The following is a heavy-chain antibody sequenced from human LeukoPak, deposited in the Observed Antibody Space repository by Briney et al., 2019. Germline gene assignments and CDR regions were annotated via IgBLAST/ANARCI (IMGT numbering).Heavy chain of an antibody. D-gene: IGHD5-12*01. CDR2: IYYSGST. Sequence: KSSETLSLTCTVSGGSISSYYWSWIRQPPGKGLEWIGYIYYSGSTNYNPSLKSRVTISVDTSKNQFSLKLSSVTAADTAVYYCAGGYSGYDYVVDYWGQGTLVTVSS. J-gene: IGHJ4*02. CDR3: AGGYSGYDYVVDY. CDR1: GGSISSYY. V-gene: IGHV4-59*12.